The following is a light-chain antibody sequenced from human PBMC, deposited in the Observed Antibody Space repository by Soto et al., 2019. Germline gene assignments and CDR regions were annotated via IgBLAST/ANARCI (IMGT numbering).Light chain of an antibody. J-gene: IGKJ4*01. CDR3: QQRSNWPPVT. CDR1: QSVSSY. V-gene: IGKV3-11*01. Sequence: EIVLTQSPATLSLSPGERATLSCRASQSVSSYLAWYQQKPGQAPRLLIYDASGRATGIPARFSGSGSGTDFTLTISSLEPEDFAVYYCQQRSNWPPVTFGGGTKVEIK. CDR2: DAS.